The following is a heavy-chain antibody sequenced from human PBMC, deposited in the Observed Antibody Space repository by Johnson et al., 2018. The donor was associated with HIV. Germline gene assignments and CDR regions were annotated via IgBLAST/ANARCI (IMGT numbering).Heavy chain of an antibody. CDR2: INWNGGST. D-gene: IGHD3-22*01. J-gene: IGHJ3*02. CDR1: GFTFDDYG. Sequence: VQLVESGGGLVKPGGSLRLSCAASGFTFDDYGMSWVRQAPGKGLEWVSGINWNGGSTDYADSVKGRFTISRDNAKDSLYLQMNSLRAEDTAVYYCARDGYYYDGSGYHAFHIWGQGTMVTVSS. V-gene: IGHV3-20*04. CDR3: ARDGYYYDGSGYHAFHI.